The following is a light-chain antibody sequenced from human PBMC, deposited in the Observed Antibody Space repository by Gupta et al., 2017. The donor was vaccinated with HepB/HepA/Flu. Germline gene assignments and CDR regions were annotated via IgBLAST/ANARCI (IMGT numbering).Light chain of an antibody. Sequence: QSVLTHPPSASGTPGQRVTFSCSGSSSSFGGNYVYWYQQLPGTAPKLLIYRNNQRPSGVPDRFSGSKSGTSASLAISGLRSEDEADYYCAAWDDSLSAVVFGGGTKLTV. J-gene: IGLJ2*01. CDR2: RNN. V-gene: IGLV1-47*01. CDR3: AAWDDSLSAVV. CDR1: SSSFGGNY.